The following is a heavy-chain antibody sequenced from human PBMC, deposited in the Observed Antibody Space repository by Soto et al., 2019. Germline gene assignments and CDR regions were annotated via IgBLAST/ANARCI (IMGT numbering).Heavy chain of an antibody. CDR1: GFILRNYW. V-gene: IGHV3-7*01. Sequence: EVQLVESGGGLVQPGGSLRLSCEDSGFILRNYWMSWVRQAPGMGLQWVASIKEDGSEKYYVDPVKRRFTISRENAKNSLYLQMNSLRAKKTAVYYCARYRSLDPWGQGILVTVSS. D-gene: IGHD3-16*02. CDR2: IKEDGSEK. J-gene: IGHJ5*02. CDR3: ARYRSLDP.